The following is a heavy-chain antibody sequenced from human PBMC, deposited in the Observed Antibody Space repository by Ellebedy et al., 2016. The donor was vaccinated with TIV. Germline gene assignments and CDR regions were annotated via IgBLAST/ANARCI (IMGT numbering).Heavy chain of an antibody. J-gene: IGHJ4*02. D-gene: IGHD2-2*01. CDR1: GYTFTSYG. Sequence: ASVKVSCKASGYTFTSYGISWVRQAPGQGLEWMGWINPNSGGTNYAQKFQGRVTMTRDTSISTAYMELSRLRSDDTAVYYCAAYCSSTSCYHDYWGQGTLVTVSS. CDR3: AAYCSSTSCYHDY. V-gene: IGHV1-2*02. CDR2: INPNSGGT.